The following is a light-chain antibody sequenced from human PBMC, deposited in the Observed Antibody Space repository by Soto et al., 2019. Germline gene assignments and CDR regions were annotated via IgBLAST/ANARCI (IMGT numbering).Light chain of an antibody. V-gene: IGKV3-20*01. CDR1: QSVSSSY. CDR2: GAS. Sequence: EIVLTQSPGTLSLSPGERATLSCRASQSVSSSYLAWYQQKPGQAPRLLIYGASSRATGIPDRFSGSRSGTDFTLAISRLEPEDFAVYYCQQYGSSPYTFGQGPKLEIK. J-gene: IGKJ2*01. CDR3: QQYGSSPYT.